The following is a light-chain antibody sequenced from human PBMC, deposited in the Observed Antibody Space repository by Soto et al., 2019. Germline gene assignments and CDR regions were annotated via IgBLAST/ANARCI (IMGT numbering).Light chain of an antibody. CDR2: DVN. Sequence: QSVLTQPRSVSGSPGQSVTISCTGTSSDVGRYDYVSWYQHHPGKAPKLLIYDVNKWPSGVPDRFSGSKSGNTASLSISGLQAEDEADYYCCPKAGTSTAVFGGGTKVTVL. CDR1: SSDVGRYDY. V-gene: IGLV2-11*01. CDR3: CPKAGTSTAV. J-gene: IGLJ2*01.